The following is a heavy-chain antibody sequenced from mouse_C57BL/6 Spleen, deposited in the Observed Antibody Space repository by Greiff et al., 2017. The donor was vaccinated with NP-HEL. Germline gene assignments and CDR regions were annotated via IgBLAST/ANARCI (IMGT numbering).Heavy chain of an antibody. CDR1: GYAFTNYL. J-gene: IGHJ2*01. CDR3: AREGNYGNYLDY. D-gene: IGHD2-1*01. Sequence: VQRVESGAELVRPGTSVKVSCKASGYAFTNYLIEWVKQRPGQGLEWIGVINPGSGGTNYNEKFKGKATLTADKSSSTAYMQLSSLTSEDSAVYFCAREGNYGNYLDYWGQGTTLTVSS. CDR2: INPGSGGT. V-gene: IGHV1-54*01.